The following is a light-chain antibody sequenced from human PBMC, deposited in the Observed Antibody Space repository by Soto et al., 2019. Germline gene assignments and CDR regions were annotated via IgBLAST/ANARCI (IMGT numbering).Light chain of an antibody. J-gene: IGKJ4*01. CDR1: QSISNY. CDR2: DAS. Sequence: EIALTQYPATLSLSPGERATLSCRASQSISNYLAWYQQKPGQAPRLLIYDASNRATGIPARFSGSGSGTDFTLIISSLEPEDFAVYYCQQRSNWPLTFGGGTKVEIK. V-gene: IGKV3-11*01. CDR3: QQRSNWPLT.